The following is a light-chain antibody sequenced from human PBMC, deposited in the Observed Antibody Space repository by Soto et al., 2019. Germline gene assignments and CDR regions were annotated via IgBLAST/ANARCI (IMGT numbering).Light chain of an antibody. Sequence: AILMTRSPSSLSASVGARDTITCGASQGIRNDLAWYQQKPGKAPKLLIYEASTLQSGVPSRFSGSYSGTDFTLTIGSLQPEDFATYYCLQDFNYPRTFGRGTKVDI. V-gene: IGKV1-6*01. J-gene: IGKJ1*01. CDR3: LQDFNYPRT. CDR2: EAS. CDR1: QGIRND.